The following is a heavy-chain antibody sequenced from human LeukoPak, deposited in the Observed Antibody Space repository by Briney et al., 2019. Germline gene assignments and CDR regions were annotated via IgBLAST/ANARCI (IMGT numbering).Heavy chain of an antibody. CDR1: GFTFSTYA. V-gene: IGHV3-23*01. CDR3: AKVGRDYGDFFYFDY. J-gene: IGHJ4*02. CDR2: INHSGGST. D-gene: IGHD4-17*01. Sequence: GGSLRLSCAASGFTFSTYAMSWVRQAPGKGLEWVSAINHSGGSTYYADSVKGRFTIFRDNSKNTLYLQINSLRAEDTAVYYCAKVGRDYGDFFYFDYWGQGTLVTVPS.